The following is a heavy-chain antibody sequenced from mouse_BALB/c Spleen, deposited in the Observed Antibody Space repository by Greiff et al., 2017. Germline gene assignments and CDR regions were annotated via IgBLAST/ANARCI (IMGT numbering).Heavy chain of an antibody. CDR3: ARGEYGNLYYYAMDY. CDR1: GYSITSGYY. CDR2: ISYDGSN. J-gene: IGHJ4*01. D-gene: IGHD2-10*02. V-gene: IGHV3-6*02. Sequence: EVKVEESGPGLVKPSQSLSLTCSVTGYSITSGYYWNWIRQFPGNKLEWMGYISYDGSNNYNPSLKNRISITRDTSKNQFFLKLNSVTTEDTATYYCARGEYGNLYYYAMDYWGQGTSVTVSS.